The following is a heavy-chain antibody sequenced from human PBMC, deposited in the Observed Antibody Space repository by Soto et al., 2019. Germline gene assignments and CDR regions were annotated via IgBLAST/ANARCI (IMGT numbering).Heavy chain of an antibody. V-gene: IGHV5-10-1*01. CDR1: GYSFAGYW. CDR3: ARQIYDSDTGPNFQYYFDS. D-gene: IGHD3-22*01. Sequence: PGASLKISCKGSGYSFAGYWITWVRQKPGKGLEWMERIDPRDSQTYYSPSFRGHVTISVTKSITTVFLQWSSLRASDTAMYYCARQIYDSDTGPNFQYYFDSWGQGTPVTVSS. J-gene: IGHJ4*02. CDR2: IDPRDSQT.